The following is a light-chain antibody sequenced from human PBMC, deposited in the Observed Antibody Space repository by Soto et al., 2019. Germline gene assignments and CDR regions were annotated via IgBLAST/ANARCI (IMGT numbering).Light chain of an antibody. CDR2: SIN. CDR1: TSNIGSNT. CDR3: AAWDDSLIGVV. J-gene: IGLJ2*01. Sequence: QSVLTQPPSASGTPGQRVTISCSGGTSNIGSNTVNWYQQLPGTAPKLLIYSINQRPSGVPDRFSGFKSGTSASLAISGLQSEDEADYYCAAWDDSLIGVVFGGGTKLTVL. V-gene: IGLV1-44*01.